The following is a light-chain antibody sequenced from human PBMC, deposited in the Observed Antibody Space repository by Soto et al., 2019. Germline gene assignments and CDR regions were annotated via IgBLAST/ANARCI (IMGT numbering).Light chain of an antibody. V-gene: IGKV1-5*03. CDR1: QSISSW. CDR2: KAS. J-gene: IGKJ2*01. CDR3: QQYTSYSNT. Sequence: DIQMTQSPSTLSASVGDRVIITCRASQSISSWLAWYQQKPGKAPKLLIYKASTLESGVPSRFSGSGSGTEFTLSISSLQPDDFATYYCQQYTSYSNTFGQGTKLEIK.